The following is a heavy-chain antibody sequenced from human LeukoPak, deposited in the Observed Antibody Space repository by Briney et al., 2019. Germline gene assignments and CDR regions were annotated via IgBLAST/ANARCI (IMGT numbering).Heavy chain of an antibody. CDR1: GYSFTSYW. CDR2: IYPGDSDT. V-gene: IGHV5-51*01. CDR3: ARHPEDIVVVPAAQEVSYYYYMDV. D-gene: IGHD2-2*01. J-gene: IGHJ6*03. Sequence: GESLQISCQGSGYSFTSYWIGWVRRMPGKGLEWMGIIYPGDSDTRYSPSFQGQVTISADKSISTAYLQWSSLKASDTAMYYCARHPEDIVVVPAAQEVSYYYYMDVWGKGTTVTVSS.